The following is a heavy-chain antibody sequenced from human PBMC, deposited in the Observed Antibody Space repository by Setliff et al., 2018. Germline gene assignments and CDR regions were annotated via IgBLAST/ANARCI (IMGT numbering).Heavy chain of an antibody. CDR2: ISGSSAYK. CDR3: VGAGTYSY. Sequence: GGSLRLSCAASGFTFDRHTMNWVRQAPGKGLEWVSSISGSSAYKYYADSLKGRFTISRDNAKSSLYLQVDSLRAEDTAVYYCVGAGTYSYWGQGTLVTVSS. CDR1: GFTFDRHT. J-gene: IGHJ4*02. D-gene: IGHD3-10*01. V-gene: IGHV3-21*01.